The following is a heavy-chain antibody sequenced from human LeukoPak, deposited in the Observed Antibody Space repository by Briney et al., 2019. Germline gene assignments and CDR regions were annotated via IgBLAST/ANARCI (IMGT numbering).Heavy chain of an antibody. D-gene: IGHD3-22*01. Sequence: QSSETLSLTCAVYGGSFSGYYWSWIRQPPGQGQEWIGEISHSGSTNYNPSLKSRVTLSVDTSKNQFSLKLSSVTAADTAVYYCARGRDYYDSSGYCGPFDYWGQGTLVTVSS. CDR3: ARGRDYYDSSGYCGPFDY. V-gene: IGHV4-34*01. CDR2: ISHSGST. J-gene: IGHJ4*02. CDR1: GGSFSGYY.